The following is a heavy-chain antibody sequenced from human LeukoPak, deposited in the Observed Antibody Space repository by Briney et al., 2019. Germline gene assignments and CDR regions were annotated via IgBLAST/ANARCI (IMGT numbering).Heavy chain of an antibody. V-gene: IGHV3-30*18. CDR1: GFTFSSYG. D-gene: IGHD3-22*01. CDR2: ISYDGSNK. J-gene: IGHJ4*02. CDR3: AKGDYYDSSGLVDY. Sequence: GTSLRLSCAASGFTFSSYGMHWVRQAPGKGLEWVAVISYDGSNKYYADSVKGRFTISRDNSKNTLYLQMNSLRAEDAAVYCCAKGDYYDSSGLVDYWGQGTLVTVSS.